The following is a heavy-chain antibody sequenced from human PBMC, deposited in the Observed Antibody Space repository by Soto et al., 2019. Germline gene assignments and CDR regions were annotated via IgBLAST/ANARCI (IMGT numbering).Heavy chain of an antibody. D-gene: IGHD4-17*01. CDR3: ATHPPYGPLDH. CDR1: GGSISSSSNH. J-gene: IGHJ4*02. CDR2: IYYSKNT. Sequence: QLQLQESGPGLVKPSETLSLTCTVSGGSISSSSNHWGWIRQPPGKGLEWIGNIYYSKNTYYNPSLKSRVTISVETSKNQFSLRLTSVTAADTAVYYCATHPPYGPLDHWGQGTLVTVSS. V-gene: IGHV4-39*01.